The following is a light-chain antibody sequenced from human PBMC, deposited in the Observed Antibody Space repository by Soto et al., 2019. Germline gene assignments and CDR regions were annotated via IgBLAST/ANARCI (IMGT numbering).Light chain of an antibody. CDR1: SSDVGGYNY. J-gene: IGLJ1*01. CDR3: CSYTSSTTYV. CDR2: AVT. Sequence: QSVLTQPASVSGSPGQSITISCTGTSSDVGGYNYVSWYQQYPGKAPKLIIYAVTNRPSGVSIRFSGSKSGNTASLTISGLQAEDEADYYCCSYTSSTTYVFGPGTKVTVL. V-gene: IGLV2-14*01.